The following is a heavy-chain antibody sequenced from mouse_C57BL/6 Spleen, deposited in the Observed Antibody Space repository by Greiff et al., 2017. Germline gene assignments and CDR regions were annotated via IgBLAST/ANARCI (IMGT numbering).Heavy chain of an antibody. CDR2: INPYNGDT. D-gene: IGHD1-1*01. Sequence: VQLQQSGPELVKPGDSVQISCKASGYSFTGSFMNWVMQSHGKSLEWIGRINPYNGDTFYNQKFKGKATLTVDKSSSTAHMELRSLTSEDSAVYYCARGDYYGSSYWYFDVWGTGTTVTVSS. CDR3: ARGDYYGSSYWYFDV. CDR1: GYSFTGSF. V-gene: IGHV1-20*01. J-gene: IGHJ1*03.